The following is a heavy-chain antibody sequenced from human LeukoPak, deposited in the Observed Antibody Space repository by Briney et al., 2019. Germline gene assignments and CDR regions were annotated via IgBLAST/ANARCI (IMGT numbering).Heavy chain of an antibody. CDR3: ARPYYGSGCYYNWAPFDY. V-gene: IGHV1-69*06. J-gene: IGHJ4*02. D-gene: IGHD3-10*01. Sequence: ASVKVSCKASGGTFSSYAISWVRQAPGQGLEWMGGIIPIFGTANYAQKFQGRVTITADKSTSTAYMELSSLRSEDTAVYYCARPYYGSGCYYNWAPFDYWGQGTLVTVSS. CDR1: GGTFSSYA. CDR2: IIPIFGTA.